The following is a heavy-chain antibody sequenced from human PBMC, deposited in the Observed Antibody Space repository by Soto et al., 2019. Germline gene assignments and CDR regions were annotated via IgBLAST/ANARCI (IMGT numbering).Heavy chain of an antibody. J-gene: IGHJ5*02. CDR2: MYFGGSF. CDR3: ARSYYDSTGFAVDP. D-gene: IGHD3-22*01. Sequence: QTQLQESGPGLVKPSETLSLSCTVSGASVSSGYWSWIRQPPGKGLEWIGFMYFGGSFNYNPSLTSRATVSVDTSKNQFSMKVTSVTAADTAVYYCARSYYDSTGFAVDPWGQGTLVTVSS. V-gene: IGHV4-59*02. CDR1: GASVSSGY.